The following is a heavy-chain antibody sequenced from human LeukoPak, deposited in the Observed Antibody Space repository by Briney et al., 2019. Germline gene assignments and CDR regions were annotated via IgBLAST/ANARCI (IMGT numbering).Heavy chain of an antibody. D-gene: IGHD3-10*01. Sequence: GGSLRLSCAAYGFSSSTYGMHWVRQAPGKGLESVAVIWYDGSHQYYADSVKGRFTISRDMSNNTLYLQMNNLRVDDTALYYCARDLGLRYGSGTYRFDPWGQGTQVIVSS. V-gene: IGHV3-33*08. CDR1: GFSSSTYG. CDR3: ARDLGLRYGSGTYRFDP. CDR2: IWYDGSHQ. J-gene: IGHJ5*02.